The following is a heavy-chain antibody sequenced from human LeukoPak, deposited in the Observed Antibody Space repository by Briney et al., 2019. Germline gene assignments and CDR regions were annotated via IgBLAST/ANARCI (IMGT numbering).Heavy chain of an antibody. CDR2: ISYDGSNK. CDR3: ARDRSGFYSVDY. J-gene: IGHJ4*02. V-gene: IGHV3-30-3*01. D-gene: IGHD5-12*01. Sequence: GGSLRLSCGASGFTFSSYAMHWVRQAPGKGLEWVAVISYDGSNKYYADSVKGRFTISGDNSKTTLYLQMNSLRAEDTAVYYCARDRSGFYSVDYWGQGTLVIVSS. CDR1: GFTFSSYA.